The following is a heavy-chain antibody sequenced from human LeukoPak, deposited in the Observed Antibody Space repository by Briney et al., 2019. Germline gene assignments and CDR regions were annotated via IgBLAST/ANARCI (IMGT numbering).Heavy chain of an antibody. CDR2: INPNSGGT. CDR1: GYTFTGYY. Sequence: ASVKVSCKASGYTFTGYYIHWVRQAPGQGLEWMGWINPNSGGTNYAQKFQGRVTMTRDTSISTAYVELSRPRSDDTAVYYCAREANLHYDFWSGLSDYWGQGTLVTVSS. CDR3: AREANLHYDFWSGLSDY. J-gene: IGHJ4*02. D-gene: IGHD3-3*01. V-gene: IGHV1-2*02.